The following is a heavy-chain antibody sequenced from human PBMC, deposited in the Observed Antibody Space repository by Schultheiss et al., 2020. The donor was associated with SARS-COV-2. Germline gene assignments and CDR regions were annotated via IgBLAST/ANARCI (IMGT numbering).Heavy chain of an antibody. J-gene: IGHJ4*02. CDR1: GFSFSNNE. CDR2: ISSSGGTI. V-gene: IGHV3-48*03. D-gene: IGHD5-12*01. Sequence: GGSLRLSCAASGFSFSNNEMNWVRQAPGKGLEWLSYISSSGGTIYYADSVKGRFTISRDNADNSLYLQMNNLRAEDTAVYYCARVLNSGYGFFDYWGQGTLVTVSS. CDR3: ARVLNSGYGFFDY.